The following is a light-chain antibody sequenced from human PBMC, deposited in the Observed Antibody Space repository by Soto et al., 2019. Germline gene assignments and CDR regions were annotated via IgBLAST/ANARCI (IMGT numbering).Light chain of an antibody. CDR2: KAF. J-gene: IGKJ2*01. Sequence: DVVMTQSPLSLPVTLGQPASISCRSSQSIVSSDGTAYLSWFQQRPGQSPRRLSYKAFTRDSGVPARFSGSGAGTEFTLKISRGEAEEGGVDYCMQGTHWPPVTFGQGTKLEIK. V-gene: IGKV2-30*01. CDR3: MQGTHWPPVT. CDR1: QSIVSSDGTAY.